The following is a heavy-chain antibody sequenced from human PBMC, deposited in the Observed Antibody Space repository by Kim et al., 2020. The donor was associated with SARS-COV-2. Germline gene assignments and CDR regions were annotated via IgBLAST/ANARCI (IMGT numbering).Heavy chain of an antibody. Sequence: SETLSLTCAVSGGSISSSNWWSWVRQPPGKGLEWIGEIYHSGSTNYNPSLKSRVTISVDKSKNQFSLKLSSVTAADTAVYYCARAEGRITMVRGVIPYYGMDVWGQGTTVTVSS. D-gene: IGHD3-10*01. CDR3: ARAEGRITMVRGVIPYYGMDV. CDR2: IYHSGST. CDR1: GGSISSSNW. V-gene: IGHV4-4*02. J-gene: IGHJ6*02.